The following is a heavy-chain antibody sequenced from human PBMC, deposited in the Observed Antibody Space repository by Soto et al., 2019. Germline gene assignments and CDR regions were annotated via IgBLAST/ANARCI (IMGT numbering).Heavy chain of an antibody. D-gene: IGHD6-6*01. J-gene: IGHJ5*02. CDR1: GGSISSGDYY. CDR3: ARERPDGARLDP. Sequence: QVQLQESGPGLVKPSQTLSLTCTVSGGSISSGDYYWRWIRQPPGKGLEWIWYIYHSGSTYYNPSLKSRVTISVNTSKNQFSLKLSSVTAADTAVYYCARERPDGARLDPWGQGTLVTVSS. V-gene: IGHV4-30-4*01. CDR2: IYHSGST.